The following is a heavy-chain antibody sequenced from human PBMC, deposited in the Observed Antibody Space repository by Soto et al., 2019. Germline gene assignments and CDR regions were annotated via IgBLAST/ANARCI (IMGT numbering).Heavy chain of an antibody. CDR1: GGSFSGYY. J-gene: IGHJ4*02. V-gene: IGHV4-34*01. D-gene: IGHD2-15*01. Sequence: QVQLQQWGAGLLKPSETLSLTCAVYGGSFSGYYWSWIRQPPGKGLEWIGEINHSGSTNYNPSLKSRVTISVDTSKNQFSPKLSSVTAADTAVYYCARDPSRTTPFDYWGQGTLVTVSS. CDR3: ARDPSRTTPFDY. CDR2: INHSGST.